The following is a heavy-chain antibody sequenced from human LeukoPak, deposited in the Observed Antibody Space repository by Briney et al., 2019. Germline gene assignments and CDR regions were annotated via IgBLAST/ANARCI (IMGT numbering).Heavy chain of an antibody. CDR3: ARQWCVSGRCYHTNVFDI. CDR2: INPADSET. D-gene: IGHD2-15*01. J-gene: IGHJ3*02. V-gene: IGHV5-51*01. CDR1: GYNFTNFW. Sequence: GESLKISCKGFGYNFTNFWTGWVRQMPGKGLEWMGVINPADSETRYSPSFQGPVTISADKSMNTAYLQWTTVQASDTAMYYCARQWCVSGRCYHTNVFDIWGQGTMVTISS.